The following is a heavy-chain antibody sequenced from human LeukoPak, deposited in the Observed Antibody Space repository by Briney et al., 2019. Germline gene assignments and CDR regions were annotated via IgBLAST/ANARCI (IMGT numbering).Heavy chain of an antibody. V-gene: IGHV3-23*01. J-gene: IGHJ4*02. CDR3: AKGCGGSCYSEFDY. D-gene: IGHD2-15*01. Sequence: GGSLRLSCAASGFTFSNYAMSWVRQAPGKGLECVSGISGSGGSTYYADSVKGRFTISRDNSKNTLYLQMNSLRAEDTAIYYCAKGCGGSCYSEFDYWGQGTLVTVSS. CDR2: ISGSGGST. CDR1: GFTFSNYA.